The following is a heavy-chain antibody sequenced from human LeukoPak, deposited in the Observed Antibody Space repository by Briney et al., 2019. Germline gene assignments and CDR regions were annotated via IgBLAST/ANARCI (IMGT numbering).Heavy chain of an antibody. CDR2: IHQSGST. D-gene: IGHD1-1*01. V-gene: IGHV4-59*01. Sequence: PSETLSLTCTVSGGSISSYYWSWIRQPPGKGLEWIGYIHQSGSTNNNPSLRSRVTMSVDTSRNQFSLDLISVTAADTAVYYCARWNDGNHHFDCWGQGTLVTVSA. CDR1: GGSISSYY. J-gene: IGHJ4*02. CDR3: ARWNDGNHHFDC.